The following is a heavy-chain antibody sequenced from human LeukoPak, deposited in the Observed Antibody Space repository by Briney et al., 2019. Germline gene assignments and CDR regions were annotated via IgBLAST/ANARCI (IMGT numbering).Heavy chain of an antibody. CDR1: GLSLSTSGVG. V-gene: IGHV2-5*01. Sequence: SGPTLVKPTQTLTLTCTFSGLSLSTSGVGVGWIRQPPGKALEWLALIYWNDDKRYSPSLKSRLTITKDTSKNQVVLTMTNMDPVDTATYYCPHSTGPVLWFGEFPSFDYRGQGTLVTVSS. J-gene: IGHJ4*02. D-gene: IGHD3-10*01. CDR2: IYWNDDK. CDR3: PHSTGPVLWFGEFPSFDY.